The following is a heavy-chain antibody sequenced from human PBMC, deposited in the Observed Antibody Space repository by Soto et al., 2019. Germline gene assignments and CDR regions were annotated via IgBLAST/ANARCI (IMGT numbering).Heavy chain of an antibody. V-gene: IGHV3-23*01. CDR3: AKDFGYNYGYDAFDI. D-gene: IGHD5-18*01. Sequence: EVQLLESGGGSVQPGGSLRLSCAASGFTFSSYAMSWVRQAPGKGLEWVSGVSGSGGSTYCVDSVKGRFTISRDNSKNTLYLQMYSLRAEDTAVYYCAKDFGYNYGYDAFDIWCQGTMVTVSS. CDR2: VSGSGGST. CDR1: GFTFSSYA. J-gene: IGHJ3*02.